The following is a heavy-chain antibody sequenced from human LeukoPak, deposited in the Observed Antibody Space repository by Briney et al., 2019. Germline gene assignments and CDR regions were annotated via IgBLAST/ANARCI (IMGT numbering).Heavy chain of an antibody. CDR3: ASRANFGYYSVPDQNWYFDL. J-gene: IGHJ2*01. CDR1: GFDFRLYS. Sequence: GGSLRLSCAASGFDFRLYSMNWVRQAPGKGLEWIAYTSYDSSNIDYADSVKGRFTISRDNAKNSLYLQMNSLRAEDTAVYYCASRANFGYYSVPDQNWYFDLWGRGTLVTVSS. D-gene: IGHD4-17*01. CDR2: TSYDSSNI. V-gene: IGHV3-48*04.